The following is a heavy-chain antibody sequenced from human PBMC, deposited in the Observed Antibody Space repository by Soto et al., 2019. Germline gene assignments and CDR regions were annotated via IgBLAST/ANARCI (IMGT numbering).Heavy chain of an antibody. Sequence: QVQLVESGGGVVQPGKSLKLSCAASGFSFSSQTMHWVRQAPGKGLEWVAVISHGSNKYYADSVKGRFTISRDNSKNTVSLQMKGLTPEDTAMYYCAKARFAEFDYWGPGTLVTVSS. J-gene: IGHJ4*02. CDR2: ISHGSNK. CDR1: GFSFSSQT. V-gene: IGHV3-30*18. CDR3: AKARFAEFDY.